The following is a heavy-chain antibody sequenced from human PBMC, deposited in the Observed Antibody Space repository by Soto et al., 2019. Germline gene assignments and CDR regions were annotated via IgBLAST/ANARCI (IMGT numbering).Heavy chain of an antibody. V-gene: IGHV4-39*01. CDR3: ARMALAGTGLRFDY. CDR2: IYSSGST. J-gene: IGHJ4*02. CDR1: SDSVSSSSYT. Sequence: PSETLSLTCTVSSDSVSSSSYTWGWIRQPPGKGPEWIGSIYSSGSTYYNPSLNSRVTVSVDTSKNQFSLKVTSVTAADTAVYYCARMALAGTGLRFDYWGQGTLVTVSS. D-gene: IGHD6-13*01.